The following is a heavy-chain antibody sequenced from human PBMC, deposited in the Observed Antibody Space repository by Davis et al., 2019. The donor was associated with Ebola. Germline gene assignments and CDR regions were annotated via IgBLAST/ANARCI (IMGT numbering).Heavy chain of an antibody. CDR2: INTYNGNT. V-gene: IGHV1-18*01. D-gene: IGHD3-10*01. CDR3: AREISMVLPSYFDY. J-gene: IGHJ4*02. Sequence: ASVKVSCKASGYTFSRYAISWVRQAPGQGLEWMGWINTYNGNTDYAKKLQGRVTMTTDTSTSTAYMELRSLRSDDTAVYYCAREISMVLPSYFDYWGQGTLVSVSS. CDR1: GYTFSRYA.